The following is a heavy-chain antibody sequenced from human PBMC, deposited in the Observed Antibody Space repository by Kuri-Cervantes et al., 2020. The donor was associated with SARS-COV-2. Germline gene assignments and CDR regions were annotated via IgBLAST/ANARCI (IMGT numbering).Heavy chain of an antibody. CDR1: GFTFSSYA. V-gene: IGHV3-23*01. J-gene: IGHJ4*02. CDR3: AKCSDIAAAGQSDY. CDR2: ISDSGGST. Sequence: GESLKISCAASGFTFSSYAMSWVRQAPGKGLEWVSAISDSGGSTYYADSVRGRFTISRDNSKNTLYLQMNSLRAEDTAVYYCAKCSDIAAAGQSDYWGQGTLVTVSS. D-gene: IGHD6-13*01.